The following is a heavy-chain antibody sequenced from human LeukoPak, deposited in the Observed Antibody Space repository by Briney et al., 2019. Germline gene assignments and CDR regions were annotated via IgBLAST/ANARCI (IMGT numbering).Heavy chain of an antibody. J-gene: IGHJ4*02. CDR3: ATVDNCGGDCYFFDY. V-gene: IGHV1-24*01. CDR2: FDPEDGET. D-gene: IGHD2-21*02. Sequence: ASVKVSCKVSGYTLTELSMHWVRQAPGKGLEWMGGFDPEDGETIYAQKSQGRVTMTEDTSTDTAYMELSSLRSEDTAVYYCATVDNCGGDCYFFDYWGQGTLVTVSS. CDR1: GYTLTELS.